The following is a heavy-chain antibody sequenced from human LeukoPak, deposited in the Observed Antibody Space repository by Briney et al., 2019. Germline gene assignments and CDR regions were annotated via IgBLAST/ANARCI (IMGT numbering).Heavy chain of an antibody. V-gene: IGHV3-74*01. Sequence: GGSLRLSCAASGFTFSSYWMHWVRQAPGKGLVWVSRINSDGSSTSYADAVKGRFTISRDNSKNTLYLQMNSLRAEDAAVYYCAKGASASRYFDYWGQGTLVTVSS. CDR2: INSDGSST. D-gene: IGHD1-26*01. J-gene: IGHJ4*02. CDR3: AKGASASRYFDY. CDR1: GFTFSSYW.